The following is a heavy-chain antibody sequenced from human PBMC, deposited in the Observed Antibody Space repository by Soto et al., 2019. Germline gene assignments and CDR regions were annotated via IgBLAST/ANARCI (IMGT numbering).Heavy chain of an antibody. J-gene: IGHJ4*01. CDR2: IIPVFGRA. D-gene: IGHD3-9*01. CDR3: ATKIRYSALVFDS. V-gene: IGHV1-69*01. Sequence: QVQLVQSGAEVKKPGSSVKVSCKASRRTFSNSAVVWVRQPPAPALEWMGGIIPVFGRATYAQKFQDRVTITAGESTATAYMEVSSLRSVYTAVYYCATKIRYSALVFDSWGHGTLVTVSS. CDR1: RRTFSNSA.